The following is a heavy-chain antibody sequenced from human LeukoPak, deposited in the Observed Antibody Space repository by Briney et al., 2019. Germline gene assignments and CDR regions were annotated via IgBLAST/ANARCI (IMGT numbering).Heavy chain of an antibody. J-gene: IGHJ4*02. CDR2: IYYSGRT. V-gene: IGHV4-59*01. D-gene: IGHD6-13*01. Sequence: AETLSFNCTVSGGSISSYYWSWNRQPPGKGLECIGYIYYSGRTNYNHSHKSRVTISVDTSKNQFSLKLSSVTAADTAVYYCARADSSSWYALDYWCQGTLVTVSS. CDR3: ARADSSSWYALDY. CDR1: GGSISSYY.